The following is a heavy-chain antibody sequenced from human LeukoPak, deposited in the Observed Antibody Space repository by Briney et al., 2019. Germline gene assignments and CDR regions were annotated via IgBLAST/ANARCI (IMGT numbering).Heavy chain of an antibody. CDR2: INTDGSST. J-gene: IGHJ4*02. V-gene: IGHV3-74*01. Sequence: PGGSLRLSCAASGFTFSNAWMSWVRQAPGKGLMWISRINTDGSSTSYADSVKGRFTVSRDDAKNTLYLQMSSLRAEDTAVYYCVRHRYTSSWYLAMFDYWGQGTLVTVSS. CDR3: VRHRYTSSWYLAMFDY. D-gene: IGHD6-13*01. CDR1: GFTFSNAW.